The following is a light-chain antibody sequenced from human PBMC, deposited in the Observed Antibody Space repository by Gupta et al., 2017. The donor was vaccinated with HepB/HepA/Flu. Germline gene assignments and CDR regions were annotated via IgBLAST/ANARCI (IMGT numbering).Light chain of an antibody. CDR2: AAS. V-gene: IGKV1-12*01. CDR1: QNIRSW. Sequence: DTQMTQSPSSMSVSVGNRVTITCRASQNIRSWLAWYQQKPGKAPKLLIYAASRLESGVPSRFSGGGSGTDFALTIRILPPEDFATYYCQQAYSFPKTFGQGTTVEI. CDR3: QQAYSFPKT. J-gene: IGKJ1*01.